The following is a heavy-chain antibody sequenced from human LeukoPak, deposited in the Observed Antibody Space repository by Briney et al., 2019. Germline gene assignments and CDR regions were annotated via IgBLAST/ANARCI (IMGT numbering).Heavy chain of an antibody. CDR1: GGSISSSSYY. D-gene: IGHD4-23*01. Sequence: KTSETLSLTCTVSGGSISSSSYYWGWIRQPPGKGLEWIGSIYYSGSTYYNPSLKSRVTISVDTSKNQFSLKLSSVTAADTAVYYCATQLRSYYYMDVWGKGTTVTISS. J-gene: IGHJ6*03. CDR2: IYYSGST. CDR3: ATQLRSYYYMDV. V-gene: IGHV4-39*01.